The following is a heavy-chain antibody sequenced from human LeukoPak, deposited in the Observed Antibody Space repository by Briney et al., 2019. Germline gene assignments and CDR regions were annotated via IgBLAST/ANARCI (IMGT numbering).Heavy chain of an antibody. D-gene: IGHD4-17*01. Sequence: SETLSLTCAVYGGSFSGYYWSWIRQPPGKGLEWIGEINHSGSTNYNPSLKSRVTISVDTSKNQFSLKPSSATAADTAVYYCARSAVTTQLDYWGQGTLVTVSS. CDR3: ARSAVTTQLDY. CDR2: INHSGST. J-gene: IGHJ4*02. CDR1: GGSFSGYY. V-gene: IGHV4-34*01.